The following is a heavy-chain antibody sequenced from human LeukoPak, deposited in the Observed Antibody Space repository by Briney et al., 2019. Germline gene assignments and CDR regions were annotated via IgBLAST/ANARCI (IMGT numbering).Heavy chain of an antibody. CDR1: GFTFSSYA. Sequence: PGGSLRLSCAVSGFTFSSYAMNWVRQAPGKGLEWVSSISSSSSYIYYADSVKGRFTISRDNAKNSLYLQMNSLRAEDTAVYYCARDSGGPRTYYYYYYGMDVWGQGTTVTVSS. CDR2: ISSSSSYI. J-gene: IGHJ6*02. V-gene: IGHV3-21*01. CDR3: ARDSGGPRTYYYYYYGMDV. D-gene: IGHD2-15*01.